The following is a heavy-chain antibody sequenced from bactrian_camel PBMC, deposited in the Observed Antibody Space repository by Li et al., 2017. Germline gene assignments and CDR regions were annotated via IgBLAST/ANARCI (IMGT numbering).Heavy chain of an antibody. CDR1: GYRYSSFC. V-gene: IGHV3S53*01. D-gene: IGHD3*01. CDR2: IDSDGNT. J-gene: IGHJ7*01. Sequence: HVQLVESGGGSVRAGETLRLSCTASGYRYSSFCMGWFRQAPGQEREGVAGIDSDGNTNYADSVKGRFTVSQDNAKNTVYLQTNSLKPEDTAMYYCAADLIECSGPMDYWGKGTQVTVS.